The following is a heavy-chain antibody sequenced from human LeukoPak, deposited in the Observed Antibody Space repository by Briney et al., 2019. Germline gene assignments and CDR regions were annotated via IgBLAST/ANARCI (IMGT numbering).Heavy chain of an antibody. V-gene: IGHV3-30*04. CDR2: ISYDGSNK. J-gene: IGHJ4*02. Sequence: GGSLRLSCAASGFTFSSYAMHWVRQAPGKGLEWVAVISYDGSNKYYADSVKGRFTISRDNSKNTLYLQMNSLRAEDTAVYYCVKDTGMYSYDSSGFDSWGQGTLVTVSS. D-gene: IGHD3-22*01. CDR3: VKDTGMYSYDSSGFDS. CDR1: GFTFSSYA.